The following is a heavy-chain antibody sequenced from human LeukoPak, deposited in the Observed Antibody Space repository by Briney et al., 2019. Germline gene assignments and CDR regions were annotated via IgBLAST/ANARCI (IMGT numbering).Heavy chain of an antibody. J-gene: IGHJ4*02. V-gene: IGHV4-61*02. CDR3: ATVSSLD. D-gene: IGHD6-13*01. CDR2: IYNSGST. CDR1: GGSISRGSYY. Sequence: SETLSLTCSVSGGSISRGSYYWNWIRQPAGKGLEWMGRIYNSGSTNYNPSLKSRVTISTDMSKNQFSLKLSSVTAADTAVYYCATVSSLDWGQGTLVTVSS.